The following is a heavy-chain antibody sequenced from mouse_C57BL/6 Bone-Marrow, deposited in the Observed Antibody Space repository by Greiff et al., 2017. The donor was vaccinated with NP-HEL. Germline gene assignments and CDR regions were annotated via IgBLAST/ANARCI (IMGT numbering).Heavy chain of an antibody. CDR3: TLQLRPFAD. V-gene: IGHV14-4*01. J-gene: IGHJ3*01. CDR1: GFNIKDGY. Sequence: VQLQQSGAELVRPGASVKLSCTASGFNIKDGYMHWVKQRPEQGLEWIGWTDPENGDTEYASKFQGKATITADTSSNTAYLQLSSLTSADTAVYYCTLQLRPFADWGQGTLVTVSA. D-gene: IGHD3-2*02. CDR2: TDPENGDT.